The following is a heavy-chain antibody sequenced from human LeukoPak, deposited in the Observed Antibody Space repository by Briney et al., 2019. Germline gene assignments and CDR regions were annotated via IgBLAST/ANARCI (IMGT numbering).Heavy chain of an antibody. D-gene: IGHD2-2*01. Sequence: SETLSLTCTVSGGSIDSYYWSWIRQPPGKGLEWIGYVYYSDTTNYNPSLKSRVTISIDTSKNQFSLKLNSATAADPAVYYCARDLPSAADAFDIWGQGTMVTVSS. CDR2: VYYSDTT. CDR3: ARDLPSAADAFDI. CDR1: GGSIDSYY. J-gene: IGHJ3*02. V-gene: IGHV4-59*01.